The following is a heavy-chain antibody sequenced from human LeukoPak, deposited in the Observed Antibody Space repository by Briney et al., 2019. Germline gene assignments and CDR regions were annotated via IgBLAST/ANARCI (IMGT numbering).Heavy chain of an antibody. Sequence: SSETLSLTCAVSGGSISGYYWSWIRQPPRKGLEWIGYISYSGSTNYNSSLKSRVTISVDTSKNQFSLNLNSVTAADTAVYYCARTIRGYSYGPFDYWGQGTLVTVSS. CDR3: ARTIRGYSYGPFDY. CDR2: ISYSGST. V-gene: IGHV4-59*08. J-gene: IGHJ4*02. CDR1: GGSISGYY. D-gene: IGHD5-18*01.